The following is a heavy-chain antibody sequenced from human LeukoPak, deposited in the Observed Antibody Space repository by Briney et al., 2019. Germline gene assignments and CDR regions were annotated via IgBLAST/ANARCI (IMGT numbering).Heavy chain of an antibody. D-gene: IGHD4-23*01. CDR1: GFTFSSYA. J-gene: IGHJ4*02. CDR3: APQKDYGGNPLDY. V-gene: IGHV3-48*01. Sequence: GGSLRLSCAASGFTFSSYAMNWVRQAPGKGLEWLSYISSDGSTIYYADSVKGRITISRDNARNSLYLQMNSLRAEDTAVYYCAPQKDYGGNPLDYWGQGTLVTVSS. CDR2: ISSDGSTI.